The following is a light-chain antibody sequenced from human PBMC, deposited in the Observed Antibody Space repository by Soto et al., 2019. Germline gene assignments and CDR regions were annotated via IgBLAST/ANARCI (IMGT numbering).Light chain of an antibody. CDR2: DAS. V-gene: IGKV3-11*01. CDR1: QSVGSY. CDR3: LQRSNWPPLT. J-gene: IGKJ4*01. Sequence: EIVLTQSPATLSLSPGERATLSCRASQSVGSYLVWYQQKPGQAPRLLIYDASNRATGIPARFSGSGSGTDFTLTISSLEPEDFAVYYCLQRSNWPPLTFGGGTKVEIK.